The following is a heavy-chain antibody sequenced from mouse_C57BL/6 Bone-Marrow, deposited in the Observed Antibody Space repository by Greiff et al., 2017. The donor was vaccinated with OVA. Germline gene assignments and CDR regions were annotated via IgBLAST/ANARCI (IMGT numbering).Heavy chain of an antibody. CDR3: ARPRHWYFDV. J-gene: IGHJ1*03. V-gene: IGHV5-17*01. CDR1: GFTFSDYG. Sequence: EVMLVESGGGLVKPGGSLKLSCAASGFTFSDYGMHWVRQAPEKGLEWVAYISSGSSTIYYADTVKGRFTISRDTAKNTLFLQMTSLRSEDTAMYYCARPRHWYFDVWGTGTTVTVSS. CDR2: ISSGSSTI.